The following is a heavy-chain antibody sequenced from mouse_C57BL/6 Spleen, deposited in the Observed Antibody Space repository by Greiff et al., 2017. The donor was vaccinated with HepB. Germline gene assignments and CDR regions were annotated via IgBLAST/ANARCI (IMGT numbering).Heavy chain of an antibody. J-gene: IGHJ3*01. Sequence: EVQLVESGGGLVKPGGSLKLSCAASGFTFSSYAMSWVRQTPEKRLEWVATISDGGSYTYYPDNVKGRFTISRDNAKNNLYLQMSQLKSEDTAMYYCEGDRTTVEDYWGQGTLVTVSA. V-gene: IGHV5-4*01. CDR2: ISDGGSYT. D-gene: IGHD1-1*01. CDR1: GFTFSSYA. CDR3: EGDRTTVEDY.